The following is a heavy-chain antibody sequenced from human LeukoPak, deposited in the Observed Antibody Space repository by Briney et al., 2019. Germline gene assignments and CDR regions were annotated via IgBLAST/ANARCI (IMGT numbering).Heavy chain of an antibody. CDR2: IIPIFGTA. D-gene: IGHD1-26*01. J-gene: IGHJ4*02. V-gene: IGHV1-69*13. Sequence: SVKVSCKASGGTFSSYAISWVRQAPEQGLEWMGGIIPIFGTANYAQKFQGRVTITADESTSTAYMELSSLRSEDTAVYYCASSKSGSYLNYFDYWGQGTLVTVSS. CDR3: ASSKSGSYLNYFDY. CDR1: GGTFSSYA.